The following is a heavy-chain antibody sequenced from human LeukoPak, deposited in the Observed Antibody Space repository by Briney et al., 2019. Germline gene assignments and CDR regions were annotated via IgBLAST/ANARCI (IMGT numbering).Heavy chain of an antibody. CDR2: IYTSGST. CDR1: GGSTSSGSYY. CDR3: ARVLRPDWYFDL. Sequence: SQTLSLTCTVSGGSTSSGSYYWSWIRQPAGKGLEWIGRIYTSGSTNYSPSLKSRVTISVDTSKNQFSLKLSSVTAADTAVYYCARVLRPDWYFDLWGRGTLVTVSS. D-gene: IGHD4-17*01. J-gene: IGHJ2*01. V-gene: IGHV4-61*02.